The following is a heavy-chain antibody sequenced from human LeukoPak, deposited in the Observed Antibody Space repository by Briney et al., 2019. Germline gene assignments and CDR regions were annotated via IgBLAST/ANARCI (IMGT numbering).Heavy chain of an antibody. CDR3: ARDQITIFSTYAFDI. D-gene: IGHD3-9*01. CDR2: ISSSSSYI. V-gene: IGHV3-21*01. CDR1: RFTLSSYR. J-gene: IGHJ3*02. Sequence: GGSLRLSCAASRFTLSSYRMNWVRQAPGKGLEGVSSISSSSSYIYYADSVKRRFTISRNNDKHSLYLQMNSLRAEDTAVYYCARDQITIFSTYAFDIWGQGTMVTVSS.